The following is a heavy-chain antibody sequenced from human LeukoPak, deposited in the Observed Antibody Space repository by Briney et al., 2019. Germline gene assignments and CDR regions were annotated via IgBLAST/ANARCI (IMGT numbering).Heavy chain of an antibody. CDR2: FYYSGIT. V-gene: IGHV4-39*01. Sequence: SEPLSLPCTVSVHSFRSSSYYWRWIRQPPGEGLEWIGSFYYSGITYSNPYLKSRVSIHVDTSKNQFSLKLSCVTAADTAVYYCARTGGLAFDYWGQGTLVTVSS. CDR3: ARTGGLAFDY. J-gene: IGHJ4*02. CDR1: VHSFRSSSYY.